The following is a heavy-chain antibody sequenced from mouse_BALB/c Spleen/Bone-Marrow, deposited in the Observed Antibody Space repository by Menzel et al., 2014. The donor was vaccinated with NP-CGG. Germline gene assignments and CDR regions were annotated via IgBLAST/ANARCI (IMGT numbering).Heavy chain of an antibody. CDR2: ISYDGSN. J-gene: IGHJ3*01. CDR3: ARGGYDGRGFAY. V-gene: IGHV3-6*02. D-gene: IGHD2-14*01. Sequence: ESGPGLAKPSQSLSLTCSVTGYSITSGYYCNWIRQFPGNKLEWMGYISYDGSNNYNPSLKNRISITRDTSKNQFFLKLNSVTTEDTATYYCARGGYDGRGFAYWGQGTLVTVS. CDR1: GYSITSGYY.